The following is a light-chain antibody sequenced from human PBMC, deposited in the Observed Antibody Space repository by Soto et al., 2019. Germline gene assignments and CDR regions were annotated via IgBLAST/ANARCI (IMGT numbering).Light chain of an antibody. CDR3: QQRSEWPRT. Sequence: EIVLTQSPATLSLSPGERATLSCRASQSISSSLAWYQQKPGQAPRLLNYDASTRATGFPARFSGSGSGTDFTLTIGSLEPEDFAVYYCQQRSEWPRTFGQGTKVEIK. CDR1: QSISSS. J-gene: IGKJ1*01. CDR2: DAS. V-gene: IGKV3-11*01.